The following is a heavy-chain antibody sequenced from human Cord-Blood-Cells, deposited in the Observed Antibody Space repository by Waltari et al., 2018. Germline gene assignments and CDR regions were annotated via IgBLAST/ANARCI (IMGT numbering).Heavy chain of an antibody. D-gene: IGHD3-10*01. Sequence: VQLVESGGGVVQPGRSLRLSCAASGFTFSSYGMHWVRQAPGKGLEWVAVISYDGSNKYYADSVKGRFTISRDNSKNTLYLQMNSLRAEDTAVYYCAKAPIGGDYFDYWGQGTLVTVSS. J-gene: IGHJ4*02. CDR2: ISYDGSNK. V-gene: IGHV3-30*18. CDR3: AKAPIGGDYFDY. CDR1: GFTFSSYG.